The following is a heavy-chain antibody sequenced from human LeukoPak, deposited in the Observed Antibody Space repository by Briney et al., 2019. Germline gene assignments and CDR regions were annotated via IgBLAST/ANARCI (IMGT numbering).Heavy chain of an antibody. J-gene: IGHJ4*02. D-gene: IGHD4-11*01. Sequence: PGRSLRLSCAASGFXFSSCGIHWVRQAPGKGLEWVAVISYDGSNKYYAGSVKGRFTISRDNSKSTLYLQMNSLRAEDTAVYYCARVRPGSNYVDFDYWGQGTLVTVSS. CDR2: ISYDGSNK. CDR3: ARVRPGSNYVDFDY. V-gene: IGHV3-33*05. CDR1: GFXFSSCG.